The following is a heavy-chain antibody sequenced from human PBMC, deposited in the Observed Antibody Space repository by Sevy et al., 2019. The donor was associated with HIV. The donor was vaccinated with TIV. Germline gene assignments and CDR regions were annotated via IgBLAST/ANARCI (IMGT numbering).Heavy chain of an antibody. CDR1: GFTFSSYA. Sequence: GGSLRLSCAASGFTFSSYAMHWVRQAPGKGLEWVADISYDGSNKYYADSVKGRFTISRDNSKNTLYLQMNSLRAEDTAVYYCARDSTVVTLVGDWYFDLWGRGTLVTVSS. CDR3: ARDSTVVTLVGDWYFDL. J-gene: IGHJ2*01. CDR2: ISYDGSNK. V-gene: IGHV3-30-3*01. D-gene: IGHD4-17*01.